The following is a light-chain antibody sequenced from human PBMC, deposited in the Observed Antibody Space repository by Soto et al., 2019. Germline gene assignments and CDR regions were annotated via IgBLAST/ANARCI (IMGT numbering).Light chain of an antibody. J-gene: IGLJ1*01. CDR2: EVS. CDR3: SSYAGSNNFV. CDR1: SSDVGGYNY. V-gene: IGLV2-8*01. Sequence: QSALAQPPSASGSPGQSVTISCTGTSSDVGGYNYVSWYQQHPGKAPKLMSYEVSERPSGVPDRFSGSKSSNTASLTVSGLQAEDEADYYCSSYAGSNNFVFGTGTK.